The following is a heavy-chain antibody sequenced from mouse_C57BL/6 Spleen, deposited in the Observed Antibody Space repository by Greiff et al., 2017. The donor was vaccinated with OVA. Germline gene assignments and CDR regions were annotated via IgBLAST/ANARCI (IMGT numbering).Heavy chain of an antibody. V-gene: IGHV3-6*01. CDR2: ISYDGSN. CDR3: ARERSYGSSYEDAMDY. J-gene: IGHJ4*01. D-gene: IGHD1-1*01. Sequence: ESGPGLVKPSQSLSLTCSVTGYSITSGYYWNWIRQFPGNKLEWMGYISYDGSNNYNPSLKNRISITRDTSKNQFFLKLNSVTTEDTATYYCARERSYGSSYEDAMDYWGQGTSVTVSS. CDR1: GYSITSGYY.